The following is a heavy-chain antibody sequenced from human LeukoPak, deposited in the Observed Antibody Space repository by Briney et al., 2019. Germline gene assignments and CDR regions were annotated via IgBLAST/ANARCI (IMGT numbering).Heavy chain of an antibody. CDR3: ARHEYSSSWSPPEYFDL. CDR1: GYSMKSGYY. CDR2: MFHSGST. J-gene: IGHJ2*01. D-gene: IGHD6-13*01. V-gene: IGHV4-38-2*02. Sequence: SETLSLTCTVSGYSMKSGYYWGWIRQSPGKGLEWMGSMFHSGSTYDNASLKSRVSISVDTSKNQFSLKLNSVTAADTAMYYCARHEYSSSWSPPEYFDLWGRGTLVTVSS.